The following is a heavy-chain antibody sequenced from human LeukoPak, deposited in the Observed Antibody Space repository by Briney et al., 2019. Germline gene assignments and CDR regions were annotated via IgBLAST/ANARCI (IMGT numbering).Heavy chain of an antibody. V-gene: IGHV3-74*01. Sequence: GGSLRLSCAASGFTFSSYWMLWVRQAPGKGLVWVSRINSDGISTNYADSVKGRFTISRYNGKNTLYLQMNSLRAEDTAVYYCARAPSSRSTSVRGFDYWGQGTLVTVSS. D-gene: IGHD2-2*01. CDR2: INSDGIST. J-gene: IGHJ4*02. CDR1: GFTFSSYW. CDR3: ARAPSSRSTSVRGFDY.